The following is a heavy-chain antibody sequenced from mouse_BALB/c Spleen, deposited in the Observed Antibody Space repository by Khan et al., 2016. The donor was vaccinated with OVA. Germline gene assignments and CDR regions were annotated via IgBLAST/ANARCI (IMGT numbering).Heavy chain of an antibody. CDR2: INTYTGEP. J-gene: IGHJ4*01. V-gene: IGHV9-3-1*01. CDR1: GYTFTNYG. CDR3: ATPPYFSYTLDL. D-gene: IGHD2-10*01. Sequence: QIQLVQSGPELKKPGETVKISCKASGYTFTNYGMNWVKQSPGKTLKWMGWINTYTGEPTYADDFKGRFAFSLETSASTAYLQINNLKNEDTATXSCATPPYFSYTLDLWGQGTSVTVSS.